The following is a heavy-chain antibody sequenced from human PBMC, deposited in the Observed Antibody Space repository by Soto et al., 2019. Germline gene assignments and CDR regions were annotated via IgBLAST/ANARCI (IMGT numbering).Heavy chain of an antibody. D-gene: IGHD3-22*01. CDR2: IYYSGST. Sequence: PSETLSLTXTVSGGSISSYYWSWIRQPPGKGLEWIGYIYYSGSTNYNPSLKSRVTISVDTSKNQFSLKLSSVTAADTAVYYCARGHGFDYHSSGYPYNTYYYYGMDVWGQGTTVTVSS. CDR3: ARGHGFDYHSSGYPYNTYYYYGMDV. V-gene: IGHV4-59*01. CDR1: GGSISSYY. J-gene: IGHJ6*02.